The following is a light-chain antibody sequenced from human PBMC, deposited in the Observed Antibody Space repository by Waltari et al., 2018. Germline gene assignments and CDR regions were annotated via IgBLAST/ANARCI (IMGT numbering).Light chain of an antibody. Sequence: DIDLTQSPDSLAVSLGERATINCKSSQSLLYSSKNKNYLAWYQQKPGQPPKLRSYWASTRESGVPDRFSGSGSGTDFTLTISSLQAEDVAVYYCQQYYSTPFTFGPGTKVDIK. CDR2: WAS. V-gene: IGKV4-1*01. CDR1: QSLLYSSKNKNY. CDR3: QQYYSTPFT. J-gene: IGKJ3*01.